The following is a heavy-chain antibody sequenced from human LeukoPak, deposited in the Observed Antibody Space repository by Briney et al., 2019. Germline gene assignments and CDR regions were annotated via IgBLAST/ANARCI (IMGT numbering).Heavy chain of an antibody. V-gene: IGHV1-69*13. J-gene: IGHJ6*02. Sequence: SVKVSCKASGGTFSSYAISWVRQAPGQGLEWMGGIIPIFGTANYAQKSQGRVTITADESTSTAYMELSSLRSEDTAVYYCARAAVPAAIGEGDYYGMDVWGQGTTVTVPS. D-gene: IGHD2-2*01. CDR1: GGTFSSYA. CDR2: IIPIFGTA. CDR3: ARAAVPAAIGEGDYYGMDV.